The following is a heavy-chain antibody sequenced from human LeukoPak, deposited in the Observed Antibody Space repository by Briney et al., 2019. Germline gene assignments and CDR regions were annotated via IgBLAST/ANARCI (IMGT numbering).Heavy chain of an antibody. D-gene: IGHD3-10*01. Sequence: SETLSLTCAVYGGSLSHYYWSWIRQPPGKGLEWIGEINHSGSTNYNPSLKSRVTISVDMSKNQFPLELTSVTAADTAVYYCARGPASGSNFAWFDPWGQGTLVTVPS. CDR3: ARGPASGSNFAWFDP. V-gene: IGHV4-34*01. CDR2: INHSGST. CDR1: GGSLSHYY. J-gene: IGHJ5*02.